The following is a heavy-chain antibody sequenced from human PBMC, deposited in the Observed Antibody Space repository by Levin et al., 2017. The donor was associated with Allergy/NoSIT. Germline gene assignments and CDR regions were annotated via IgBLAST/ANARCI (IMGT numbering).Heavy chain of an antibody. D-gene: IGHD3-10*01. CDR1: GFTFRSYD. V-gene: IGHV3-48*03. CDR2: IRSSGYMT. J-gene: IGHJ4*02. Sequence: GGSLRLSCAASGFTFRSYDMNWVRQAPGKGLEWVSYIRSSGYMTYYADSVKGRFTISRDNAKNSLYLQMNSLRVEDTAVNYCVRDLNYGSPIGAYCCQGTRVTISS. CDR3: VRDLNYGSPIGAY.